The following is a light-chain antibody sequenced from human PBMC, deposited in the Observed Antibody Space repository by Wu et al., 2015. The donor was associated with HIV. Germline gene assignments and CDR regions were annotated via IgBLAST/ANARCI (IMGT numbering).Light chain of an antibody. CDR3: QHRRT. CDR2: DTS. CDR1: QSVSSS. V-gene: IGKV3-11*01. J-gene: IGKJ5*01. Sequence: EIVLTQSPDTLSLSPGDRATLSCRASQSVSSSLAWYQQKPGQTPRLLIFDTSNRATGTPARFSGRGSGTDFTLSISSLESDDFAVYYCQHRRTFGQGTRLEIK.